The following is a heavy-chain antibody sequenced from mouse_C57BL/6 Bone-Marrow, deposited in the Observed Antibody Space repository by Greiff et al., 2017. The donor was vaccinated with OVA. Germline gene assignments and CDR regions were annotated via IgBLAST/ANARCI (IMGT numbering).Heavy chain of an antibody. J-gene: IGHJ2*01. Sequence: QVQLQQPGAELVMPGASVKLSCKASGYTFTSYWMHWVKQRPGQGLEWIGEIDPSDSYTNYNQKFKGKSTLTVDKSSSTAYMQLSSLTSEDSSVYYCARPLFYFDYCGQGTTLTVSS. CDR2: IDPSDSYT. V-gene: IGHV1-69*01. CDR3: ARPLFYFDY. CDR1: GYTFTSYW.